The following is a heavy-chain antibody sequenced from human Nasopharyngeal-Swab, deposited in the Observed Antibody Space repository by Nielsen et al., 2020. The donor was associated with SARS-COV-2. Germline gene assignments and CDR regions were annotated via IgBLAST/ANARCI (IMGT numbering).Heavy chain of an antibody. CDR2: IKQDGSEK. V-gene: IGHV3-7*01. CDR3: ARDTGSGWSMDV. CDR1: GFTFSSYW. J-gene: IGHJ6*02. D-gene: IGHD6-19*01. Sequence: GESLKISCAASGFTFSSYWMSWVRQAPGKGLEWVANIKQDGSEKYYVDSVKGRFTISRDNAKNSLYLQTNSLRAEDTAVYYCARDTGSGWSMDVWGQGTTVTVSS.